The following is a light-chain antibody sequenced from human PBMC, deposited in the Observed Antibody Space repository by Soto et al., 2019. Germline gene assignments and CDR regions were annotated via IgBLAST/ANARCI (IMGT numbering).Light chain of an antibody. Sequence: EICMTQSPATLSVSPGEKFILSCRASESVGSTLAWYQQKPGQAPRLLIRGASTRATGVPARFSGSGSGTEFTLTISSLQSEDFAVYYCQQYSTSLTFGGGTTLEIK. CDR2: GAS. J-gene: IGKJ4*02. CDR1: ESVGST. CDR3: QQYSTSLT. V-gene: IGKV3-15*01.